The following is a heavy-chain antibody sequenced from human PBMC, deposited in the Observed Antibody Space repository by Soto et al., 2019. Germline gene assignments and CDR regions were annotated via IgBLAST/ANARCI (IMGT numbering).Heavy chain of an antibody. CDR1: GGTFSSYA. Sequence: QVQLVQSGAEVKKPGSSVKISCKASGGTFSSYAISWVRQAPGQGLEWMGGIIPIFGTANYAQKFQGRFTVAGDKSTSTAYMELSSLRSEDTAVYYCAGWITTVTTTPSFDYWGQGTLVTVSS. D-gene: IGHD4-17*01. V-gene: IGHV1-69*06. CDR2: IIPIFGTA. J-gene: IGHJ4*02. CDR3: AGWITTVTTTPSFDY.